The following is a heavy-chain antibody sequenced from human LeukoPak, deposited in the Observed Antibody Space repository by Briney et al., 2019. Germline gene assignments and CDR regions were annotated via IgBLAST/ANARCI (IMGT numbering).Heavy chain of an antibody. Sequence: GGSLRISCAASGFTFSGYGMHWVRQAPGKGLEWVAFIRYDGSNKYYADSVKGRFTISRDSSKNTLYLQMNSLRPEDTAVYYCAKVHGYYDSSGYFDYWGQGTLVTVSS. CDR3: AKVHGYYDSSGYFDY. CDR2: IRYDGSNK. V-gene: IGHV3-30*02. CDR1: GFTFSGYG. J-gene: IGHJ4*02. D-gene: IGHD3-22*01.